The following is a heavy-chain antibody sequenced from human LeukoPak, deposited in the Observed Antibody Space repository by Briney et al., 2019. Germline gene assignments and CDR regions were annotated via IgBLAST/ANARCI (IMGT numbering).Heavy chain of an antibody. CDR2: ISSSGSDI. Sequence: GGSLRLSCAASGFTFSSYEMHWVRQAPGKGLEWVSYISSSGSDIYYADSVKGRFTISRDNAKNSLYLRMNSLRAEDTAVYYCARDYGGSSPFDYWGQGTLVTVSS. V-gene: IGHV3-48*03. CDR3: ARDYGGSSPFDY. D-gene: IGHD4-23*01. J-gene: IGHJ4*02. CDR1: GFTFSSYE.